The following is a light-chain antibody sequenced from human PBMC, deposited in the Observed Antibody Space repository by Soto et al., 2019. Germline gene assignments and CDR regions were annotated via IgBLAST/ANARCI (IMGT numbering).Light chain of an antibody. V-gene: IGKV2-28*01. J-gene: IGKJ3*01. CDR3: MQALQNPPGQFT. CDR1: QSLLYSNGYNY. CDR2: LRS. Sequence: DIVMTQSPLFLAVTPGEPASISCRSSQSLLYSNGYNYLDWYLQKPGQSPQLLIYLRSGRAPGVTDRFSSSGSSTDFTMKISRVEAEDAGIYYCMQALQNPPGQFTFGPGTKVEIK.